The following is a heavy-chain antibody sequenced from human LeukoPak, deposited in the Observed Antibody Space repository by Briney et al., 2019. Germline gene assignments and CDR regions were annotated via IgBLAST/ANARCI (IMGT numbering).Heavy chain of an antibody. J-gene: IGHJ5*02. CDR2: IYYSGST. CDR3: ARRGYCSNISCRNWFDP. D-gene: IGHD2-2*01. Sequence: SETLSLTCTVSGGSISSTNYYWGWIRQPPGKGLEWIGSIYYSGSTYYNTSLKSRVIISVDTSKNQFSLKLSSVTAADTAVYYCARRGYCSNISCRNWFDPWGQGTLVTVSS. CDR1: GGSISSTNYY. V-gene: IGHV4-39*01.